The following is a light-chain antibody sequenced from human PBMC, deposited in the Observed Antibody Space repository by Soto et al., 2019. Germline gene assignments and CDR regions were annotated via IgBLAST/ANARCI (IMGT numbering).Light chain of an antibody. V-gene: IGKV1-9*01. Sequence: DIQLTQSPSFLSASVGDRVTITCRASQDISNYLAWYQQKPGKAPKLLIYAASTLQSGVQSRFSGSGSGTELTLTVSSLQTEDFATYYCQQLSSYPVYTFSQETKLEIK. CDR1: QDISNY. J-gene: IGKJ2*01. CDR3: QQLSSYPVYT. CDR2: AAS.